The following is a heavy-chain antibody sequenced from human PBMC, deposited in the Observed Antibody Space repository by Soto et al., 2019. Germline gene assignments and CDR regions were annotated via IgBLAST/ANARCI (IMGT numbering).Heavy chain of an antibody. D-gene: IGHD2-15*01. CDR3: ARERVGYCSGGSCYDLFDY. V-gene: IGHV3-53*01. Sequence: LRLSCAASGFTVSSNYMSWVRQAPGKGLEWVSVIYSGGSTYYADSVKGRFTISRDNSKNTLYLQMNSLRAEDTAVYYCARERVGYCSGGSCYDLFDYWGQGTLVTVSS. CDR2: IYSGGST. J-gene: IGHJ4*02. CDR1: GFTVSSNY.